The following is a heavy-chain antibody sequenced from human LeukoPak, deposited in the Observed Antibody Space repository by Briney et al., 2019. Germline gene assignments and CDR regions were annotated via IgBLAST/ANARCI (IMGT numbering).Heavy chain of an antibody. J-gene: IGHJ4*02. Sequence: SVKVSCKASGGTFSSYAISWVRQAPRQGLEWMGGIIPIFGTANYAQKFQGRVTITADESTSTAYMELSSLRSEDTAVYYCARAVFGYYDILTGYCPLDYWGQGTLVTVSS. CDR3: ARAVFGYYDILTGYCPLDY. D-gene: IGHD3-9*01. CDR1: GGTFSSYA. V-gene: IGHV1-69*01. CDR2: IIPIFGTA.